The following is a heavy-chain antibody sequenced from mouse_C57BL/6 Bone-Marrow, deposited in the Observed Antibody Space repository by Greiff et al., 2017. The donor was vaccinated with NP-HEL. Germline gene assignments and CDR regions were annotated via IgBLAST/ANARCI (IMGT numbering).Heavy chain of an antibody. CDR3: ARGVDYGKGWYFDV. V-gene: IGHV1-66*01. CDR2: IYPGSGNT. CDR1: GYSFTSYY. D-gene: IGHD2-1*01. Sequence: LVESGPELVKPGASVKISCKASGYSFTSYYIHWVKQRPGQGLEWIGWIYPGSGNTKYNEKFKGKATLTADTSSSTAYMQLSSLTSEDSAVYYCARGVDYGKGWYFDVWGTGTTVTVSS. J-gene: IGHJ1*03.